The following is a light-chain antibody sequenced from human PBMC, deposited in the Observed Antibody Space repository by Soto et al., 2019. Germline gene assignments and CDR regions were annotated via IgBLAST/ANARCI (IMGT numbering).Light chain of an antibody. J-gene: IGLJ1*01. V-gene: IGLV2-23*01. CDR2: EGS. CDR3: YSYAGSSSYV. Sequence: QSALTQPASVSGSPGQSITISCTGTSSDVGSYNLASWYQQHPGKAPKLMIYEGSKRPSGVSNRFSGSKSGNTASLTISGLQAEDEADYYCYSYAGSSSYVFGTGTKVTVL. CDR1: SSDVGSYNL.